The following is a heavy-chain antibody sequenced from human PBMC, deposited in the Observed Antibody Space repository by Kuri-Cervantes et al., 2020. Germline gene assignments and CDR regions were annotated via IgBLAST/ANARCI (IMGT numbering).Heavy chain of an antibody. CDR2: ISSSGSTI. CDR3: ARDRTGDFTPVFDM. J-gene: IGHJ3*02. V-gene: IGHV3-11*01. Sequence: GGSLRLSCAASGFTFSDYYMSWIRQAPGKGLEWVSYISSSGSTIYYADSVKGRFTISRDNAKNSLYLQMNNLRAEDTAVYYCARDRTGDFTPVFDMWGQGTVVTVSS. CDR1: GFTFSDYY. D-gene: IGHD7-27*01.